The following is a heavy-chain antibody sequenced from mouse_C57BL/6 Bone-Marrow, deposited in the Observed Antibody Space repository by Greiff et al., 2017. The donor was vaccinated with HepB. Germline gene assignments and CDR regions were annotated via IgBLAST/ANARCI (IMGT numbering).Heavy chain of an antibody. CDR2: IDPSDSET. Sequence: QVQLQQPGAELVRPGSSVKLSCKASGYTFTSYWMRWVKQRPIQGLEWIGNIDPSDSETHYNQKFKDKATLTVDKSSSTAYMQLSSLTSEDSAVYYCAREVGSTMITNYVDYWGQGTTLTVSS. J-gene: IGHJ2*01. CDR1: GYTFTSYW. D-gene: IGHD2-4*01. CDR3: AREVGSTMITNYVDY. V-gene: IGHV1-52*01.